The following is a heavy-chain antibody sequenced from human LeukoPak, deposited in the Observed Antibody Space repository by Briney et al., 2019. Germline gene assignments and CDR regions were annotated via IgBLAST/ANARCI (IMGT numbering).Heavy chain of an antibody. J-gene: IGHJ4*02. CDR2: ISYDGSNK. V-gene: IGHV3-30*18. D-gene: IGHD2-15*01. CDR1: GFTFSSYG. Sequence: TGRSLRLSCAASGFTFSSYGMHWVRQAPGKGLEWVAVISYDGSNKYYADSVKGRFTISRDNSKNTLYLQMNSLRAEDPAVYYCAKARGSIDYWGQGTLVTVSS. CDR3: AKARGSIDY.